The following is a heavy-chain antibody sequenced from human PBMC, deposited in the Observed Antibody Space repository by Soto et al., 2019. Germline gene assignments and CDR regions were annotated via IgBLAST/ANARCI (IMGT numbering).Heavy chain of an antibody. V-gene: IGHV1-18*01. Sequence: QVQLVQSGDEVRKPGSSLKFSCKASGYIFVNYGIAWVRQAPGQGLEWMGWISPYSGHTHYASKVQGRLTMTTDTPTSTAYMDLGSLTSDDTSVYYCAMVDNYVTPTPQDVWGQGTTVTVSS. CDR2: ISPYSGHT. J-gene: IGHJ6*02. CDR3: AMVDNYVTPTPQDV. D-gene: IGHD3-16*01. CDR1: GYIFVNYG.